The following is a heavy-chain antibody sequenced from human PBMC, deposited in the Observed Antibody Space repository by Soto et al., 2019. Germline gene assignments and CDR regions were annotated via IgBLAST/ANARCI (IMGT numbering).Heavy chain of an antibody. Sequence: PSETLSLTCTVSGGSISSGGYYWSWIRQHPGKGLEWIGYIYYSGSTYYNPSLKSRVTISVDTSKNQFSLKLSSVTAADTAVYYCARARAGYSSSWYSGEKTAFDIWGQGTMVTVSS. CDR1: GGSISSGGYY. V-gene: IGHV4-31*03. D-gene: IGHD6-13*01. J-gene: IGHJ3*02. CDR2: IYYSGST. CDR3: ARARAGYSSSWYSGEKTAFDI.